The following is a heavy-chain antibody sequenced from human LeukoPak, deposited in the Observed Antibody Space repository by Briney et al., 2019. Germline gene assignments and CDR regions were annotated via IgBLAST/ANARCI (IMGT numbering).Heavy chain of an antibody. CDR1: GFAFSTYY. J-gene: IGHJ4*02. D-gene: IGHD5-12*01. CDR2: ISENGTYI. V-gene: IGHV3-21*01. CDR3: ARVYGGFESHFDF. Sequence: PGGSLRLSCAASGFAFSTYYMTWVRQAPGKGLEWVSSISENGTYIYYADSLKGRFTISRDNAKNSLYLQMKSLSAEDTAVYYCARVYGGFESHFDFWGQGTLVTVSS.